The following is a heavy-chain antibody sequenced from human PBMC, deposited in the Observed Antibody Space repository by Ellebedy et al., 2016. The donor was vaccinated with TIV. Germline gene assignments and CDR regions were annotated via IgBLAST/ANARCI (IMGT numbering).Heavy chain of an antibody. Sequence: ASVKVSCKPSGYTFTAFYLHWVRQAPGQGLEWMGWINPDSGSTNFAQKFQGRVTMTRDTSVNTAYMELSRLESDDMAVCYCARVRRGSSGMDVWGQGTTVTVS. D-gene: IGHD6-13*01. J-gene: IGHJ6*02. V-gene: IGHV1-2*02. CDR3: ARVRRGSSGMDV. CDR2: INPDSGST. CDR1: GYTFTAFY.